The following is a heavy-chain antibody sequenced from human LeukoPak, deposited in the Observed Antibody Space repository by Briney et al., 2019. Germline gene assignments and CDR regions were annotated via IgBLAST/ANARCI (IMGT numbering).Heavy chain of an antibody. Sequence: GGSLRLSCAASGFTFSSYSMNWVRQAPGKGLEWVSSISSSSSYIYYADSVKGRFTISRDNAKNSLYLQMNSLRAEDTAVYYCARVPEYYYYYYMDVWGKGTTVTISS. CDR2: ISSSSSYI. CDR3: ARVPEYYYYYYMDV. CDR1: GFTFSSYS. V-gene: IGHV3-21*01. J-gene: IGHJ6*03.